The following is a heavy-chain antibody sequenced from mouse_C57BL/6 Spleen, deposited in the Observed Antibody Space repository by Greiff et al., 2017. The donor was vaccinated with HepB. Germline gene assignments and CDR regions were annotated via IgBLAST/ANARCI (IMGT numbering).Heavy chain of an antibody. CDR1: GYTFTSYW. Sequence: QVQLQQPGAELVKPGASVKLSCKASGYTFTSYWMQWVKQRPGQGLEWIGEIDPSDSYTNYNKKFKGKATLTVDTSSSTAYMQLSSLTSEDSAVYYCARSRYYGSSYGWYFDVWGTGTTVTVSS. CDR2: IDPSDSYT. CDR3: ARSRYYGSSYGWYFDV. J-gene: IGHJ1*03. D-gene: IGHD1-1*01. V-gene: IGHV1-50*01.